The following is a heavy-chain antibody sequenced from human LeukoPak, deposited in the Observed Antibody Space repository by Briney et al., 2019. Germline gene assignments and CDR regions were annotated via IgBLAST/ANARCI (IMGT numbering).Heavy chain of an antibody. CDR3: ARLYPHYYYYYMDV. Sequence: SETLSLTCTVSGGSISSSSYYWGWIRQPPGKGLEWIGSIYYSGSTYYNPSLKSRVTISVDTSKNQFSLKLSSVTAADTAVYYCARLYPHYYYYYMDVWGKGTTVTVS. CDR1: GGSISSSSYY. V-gene: IGHV4-39*01. CDR2: IYYSGST. D-gene: IGHD2/OR15-2a*01. J-gene: IGHJ6*03.